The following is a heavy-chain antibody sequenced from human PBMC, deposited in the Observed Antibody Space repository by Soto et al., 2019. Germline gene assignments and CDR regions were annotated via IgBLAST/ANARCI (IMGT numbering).Heavy chain of an antibody. CDR1: GFTFSSYG. J-gene: IGHJ4*02. D-gene: IGHD3-22*01. CDR2: IWYDGSNK. CDR3: AREDDSSGSHFDY. Sequence: GSLRLSCAASGFTFSSYGMHWVRQAPGKGLEWVAVIWYDGSNKYYADSVKGRFTISRDNSKNTLYLQMNSLRAEDTAVYYCAREDDSSGSHFDYWGQGTLVTVSS. V-gene: IGHV3-33*01.